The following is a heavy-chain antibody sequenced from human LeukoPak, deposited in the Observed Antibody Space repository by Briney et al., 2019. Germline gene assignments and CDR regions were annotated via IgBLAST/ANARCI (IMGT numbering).Heavy chain of an antibody. CDR3: ARCVRLGELSFDP. J-gene: IGHJ5*02. Sequence: PSETLSLTCTVSGGSISSGTYYWSWIRQPPGKGLEWIGYIYHSGSTYYNPSLKSRVTISVDTSKNQFSLKLSSVTAADTAVYYCARCVRLGELSFDPWGQGTLVTVSS. CDR2: IYHSGST. D-gene: IGHD3-16*02. V-gene: IGHV4-30-2*01. CDR1: GGSISSGTYY.